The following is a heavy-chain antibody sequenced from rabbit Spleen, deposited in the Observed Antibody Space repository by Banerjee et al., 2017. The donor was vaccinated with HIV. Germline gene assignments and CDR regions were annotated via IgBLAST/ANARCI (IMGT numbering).Heavy chain of an antibody. Sequence: QSLEESGGDLVKPGASLTLTCTASGIDLSSRYYMCWVRQAPGKGLEWIACILVGGDASPWYASWAKGRFTISKTSSTVDLKMTSLTAADTATYFCARDLGGSSQRLNLWGQGTLVTVS. CDR2: ILVGGDASP. V-gene: IGHV1S40*01. CDR3: ARDLGGSSQRLNL. J-gene: IGHJ4*01. D-gene: IGHD4-2*01. CDR1: GIDLSSRYY.